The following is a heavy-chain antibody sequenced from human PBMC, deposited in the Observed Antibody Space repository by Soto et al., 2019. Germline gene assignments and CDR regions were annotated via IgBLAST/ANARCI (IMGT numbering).Heavy chain of an antibody. CDR3: ARIGYSSSWFYYYYGMDV. CDR1: GYTFTGYY. V-gene: IGHV1-2*04. CDR2: INPNSGGT. J-gene: IGHJ6*02. Sequence: GASVKVSCKASGYTFTGYYMHWVRQAPGQGLEWMGWINPNSGGTNYAQKFQGWVTMTRDTSISTAYMELSRLRSDDTAVYYCARIGYSSSWFYYYYGMDVWGQGTTVTVSS. D-gene: IGHD6-13*01.